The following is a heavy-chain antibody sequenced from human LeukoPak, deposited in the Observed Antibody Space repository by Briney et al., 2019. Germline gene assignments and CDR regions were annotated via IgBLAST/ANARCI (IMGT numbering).Heavy chain of an antibody. V-gene: IGHV4-39*07. CDR2: INHSGST. CDR3: ARLVGGYGGYSPYAFDI. J-gene: IGHJ3*02. D-gene: IGHD5-12*01. CDR1: GDSISTSKSY. Sequence: PSETLSLTCTVSGDSISTSKSYWGWIRQPPGKGLGWIGEINHSGSTNYNPSLKSRVTISVDTSKNQFSLKLSSVTAADTAVYYCARLVGGYGGYSPYAFDIWGQGTMVTVSS.